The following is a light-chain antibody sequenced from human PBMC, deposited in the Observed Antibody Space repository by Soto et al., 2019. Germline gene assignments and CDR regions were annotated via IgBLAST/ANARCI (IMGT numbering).Light chain of an antibody. CDR1: QSVGTY. J-gene: IGKJ1*01. CDR3: HQRSTWPWT. CDR2: DAS. V-gene: IGKV3-11*01. Sequence: IVLTQSPATLSLSPGERATLSCRASQSVGTYLAWSQHRPGQAPRLIISDASSRATGVPPRFSGSGSGTDFTLTITSLEPGDFAVYFCHQRSTWPWTFGQGTKVEV.